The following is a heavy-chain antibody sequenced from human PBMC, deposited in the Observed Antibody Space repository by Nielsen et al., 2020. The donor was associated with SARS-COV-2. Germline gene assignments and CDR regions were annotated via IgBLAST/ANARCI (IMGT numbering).Heavy chain of an antibody. V-gene: IGHV3-23*01. CDR3: AKEGNSGSDYDH. D-gene: IGHD1-26*01. CDR2: ISGSGGGT. Sequence: GESLKISCAASGFTFSSYAMSWVRQAPGKGLEWVSAISGSGGGTYYADSVKGRFSISRDNSKKTLYLQMNSLRAEDTALYYCAKEGNSGSDYDHWGQGTLVTVSS. J-gene: IGHJ5*02. CDR1: GFTFSSYA.